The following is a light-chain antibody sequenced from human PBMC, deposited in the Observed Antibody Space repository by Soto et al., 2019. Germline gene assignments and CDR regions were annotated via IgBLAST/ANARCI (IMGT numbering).Light chain of an antibody. CDR2: GAS. CDR1: QSVDSK. Sequence: EIVMTQSPATLSVSPGERATLSCRASQSVDSKLAWYQQKPGQGPRLLIYGASSSATGIPARFSGSGSWTEFTLTISSLQSEDFAVYYGQHYSNWLWTFGQGTKVEIK. J-gene: IGKJ1*01. CDR3: QHYSNWLWT. V-gene: IGKV3-15*01.